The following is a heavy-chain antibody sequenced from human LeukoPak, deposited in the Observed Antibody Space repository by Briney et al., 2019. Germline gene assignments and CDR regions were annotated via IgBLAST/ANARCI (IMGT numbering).Heavy chain of an antibody. D-gene: IGHD3-10*01. V-gene: IGHV3-43*02. Sequence: GGSLRLSCAASGLTFDDYDIHWVRQAPGKGLEWVSLISGDGGSTYYADSVKGRFTISRDNSKNSLYLQMNSLRTEDTALYYCAKAWFGERSGGGFDYWGQGTLVTVSS. CDR3: AKAWFGERSGGGFDY. J-gene: IGHJ4*02. CDR1: GLTFDDYD. CDR2: ISGDGGST.